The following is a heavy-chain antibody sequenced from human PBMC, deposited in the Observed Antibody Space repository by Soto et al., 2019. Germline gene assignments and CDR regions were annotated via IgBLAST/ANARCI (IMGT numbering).Heavy chain of an antibody. Sequence: EVQLLESGGGLVQPGGSLRLSCAASGFTFSSYAMSWVRQAPGKGLEWVSAISGSGGSTYYADSVKGRFTISRDNSKNTLYLHMNSLRAEDTAVYYRATPHCDSTSRYLAAFDYWGQGTLVTVSS. D-gene: IGHD2-2*01. CDR3: ATPHCDSTSRYLAAFDY. J-gene: IGHJ4*02. CDR2: ISGSGGST. V-gene: IGHV3-23*01. CDR1: GFTFSSYA.